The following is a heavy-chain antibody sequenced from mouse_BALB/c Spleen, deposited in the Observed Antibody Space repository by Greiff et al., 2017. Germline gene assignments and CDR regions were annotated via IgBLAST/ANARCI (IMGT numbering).Heavy chain of an antibody. V-gene: IGHV5-6*02. CDR1: GFIFSSYG. D-gene: IGHD2-14*01. CDR3: ARRDRYDEGAWFAY. CDR2: ISSGGSYT. J-gene: IGHJ3*01. Sequence: EVMLVESGGDLVKPGGSLKLSCAASGFIFSSYGMSWVRQTPDKRLEWVATISSGGSYTYYPDSVKGRFTISRDNAKNTLYLQMSSLKSEDTAMYYCARRDRYDEGAWFAYWGQGTLVTVSA.